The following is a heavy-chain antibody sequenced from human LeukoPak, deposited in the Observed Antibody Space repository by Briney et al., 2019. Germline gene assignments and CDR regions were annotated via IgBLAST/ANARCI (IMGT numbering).Heavy chain of an antibody. CDR3: ARDGFGYNWNYAPPPSPFDY. CDR2: IYYSGTT. CDR1: GGSFSGYY. Sequence: SETLSLTCAVYGGSFSGYYWSWIRQPPGKGLEWIGSIYYSGTTHYNPSLKSRVTMSVNTSNNQFSLNLNSVTAADTAVYYCARDGFGYNWNYAPPPSPFDYWGQGTLVTVSS. D-gene: IGHD1-7*01. V-gene: IGHV4-34*11. J-gene: IGHJ4*02.